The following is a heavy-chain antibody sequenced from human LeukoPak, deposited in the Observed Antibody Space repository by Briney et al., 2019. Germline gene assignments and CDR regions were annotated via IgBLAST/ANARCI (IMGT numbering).Heavy chain of an antibody. CDR3: AREKRDIEVPAAFDY. CDR2: ISGSGDGT. V-gene: IGHV3-23*01. Sequence: GGSLRLFCAASGFIFSSYAMSWVRQAPGKGLEWVSTISGSGDGTYYTDSVKGRFTISRDNSKNALYLQMNSLRAEDTAVYYCAREKRDIEVPAAFDYWGQGTLVTVSS. J-gene: IGHJ4*02. CDR1: GFIFSSYA. D-gene: IGHD2-15*01.